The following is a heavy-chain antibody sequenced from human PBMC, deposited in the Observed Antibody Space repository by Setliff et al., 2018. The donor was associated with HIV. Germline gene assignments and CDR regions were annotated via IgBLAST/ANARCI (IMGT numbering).Heavy chain of an antibody. J-gene: IGHJ4*02. D-gene: IGHD2-21*02. CDR1: GGSISSYY. CDR2: IYYSGST. Sequence: PSETLSLTCTVSGGSISSYYWSWIRQPPGKGLEWIGYIYYSGSTNYNPSLKSRVTISVDTSKNQFSLRLSSVTAADTAVYYCARGEFYCGTDCYWSSFDYWGQGILVTVSS. CDR3: ARGEFYCGTDCYWSSFDY. V-gene: IGHV4-59*08.